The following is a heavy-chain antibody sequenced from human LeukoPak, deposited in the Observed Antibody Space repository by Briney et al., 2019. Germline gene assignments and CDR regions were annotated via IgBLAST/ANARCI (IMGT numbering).Heavy chain of an antibody. D-gene: IGHD4-17*01. CDR3: AKDTPRLYGDLYGDFDY. V-gene: IGHV3-23*01. J-gene: IGHJ4*02. Sequence: AGGSLRLSCAASGFTFSSYAMSWVRQAPGKGLEWVSAISGSGGSTYYADSVKGRFTISRDNSKNTLYLQMNSLRAEDTAVYYCAKDTPRLYGDLYGDFDYWGQGTLVTVSS. CDR2: ISGSGGST. CDR1: GFTFSSYA.